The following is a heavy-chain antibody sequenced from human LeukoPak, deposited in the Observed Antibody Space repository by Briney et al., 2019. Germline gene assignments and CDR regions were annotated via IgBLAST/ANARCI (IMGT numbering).Heavy chain of an antibody. CDR2: ISSSSSTI. D-gene: IGHD6-6*01. Sequence: GGSLRLSCAASGFTFSSYSMNWVRQAPGKGLEWVSYISSSSSTIYYADSVKGRFTISRDNAKNSLCLQMNSLRAEDTAVYYCARGGAARPDYWGQGTLATVSS. CDR3: ARGGAARPDY. J-gene: IGHJ4*02. V-gene: IGHV3-48*01. CDR1: GFTFSSYS.